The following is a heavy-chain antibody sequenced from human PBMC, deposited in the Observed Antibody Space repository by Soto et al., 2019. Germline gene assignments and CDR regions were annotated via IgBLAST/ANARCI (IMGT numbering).Heavy chain of an antibody. CDR3: ARAARGLRYFDWPYYFDY. D-gene: IGHD3-9*01. CDR2: IYYSGST. CDR1: GGSISSYY. J-gene: IGHJ4*02. Sequence: SETLSLTCTVSGGSISSYYWSWIRQPPGKGLEWIGYIYYSGSTNYNPSLKSRVTISVDTSKNQFSLKLSSVTAADTAVYYCARAARGLRYFDWPYYFDYWGQGTLVTVS. V-gene: IGHV4-59*01.